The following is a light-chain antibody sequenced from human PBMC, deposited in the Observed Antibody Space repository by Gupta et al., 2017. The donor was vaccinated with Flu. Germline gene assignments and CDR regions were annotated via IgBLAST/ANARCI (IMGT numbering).Light chain of an antibody. V-gene: IGLV2-14*01. J-gene: IGLJ3*02. CDR2: EVN. Sequence: QSALPQLAPVSWSPRQSITISCTATSSDIGAYNSVSWYQHHPGNAPKLMIYEVNYRPSGVSDRFSGSKSGNTASLTISGLQADDEADYYCSSFAAGATWVFGGGTKLTVL. CDR1: SSDIGAYNS. CDR3: SSFAAGATWV.